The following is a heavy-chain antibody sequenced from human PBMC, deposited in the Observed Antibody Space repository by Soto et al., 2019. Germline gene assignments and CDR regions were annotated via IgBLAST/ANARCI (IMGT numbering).Heavy chain of an antibody. CDR1: GFSLTTSGVG. CDR3: AHRVLRTVFGLVTTTAIYFDF. CDR2: IYWDDDK. Sequence: QITLNESGPTVVRPTETLTLTCRFSGFSLTTSGVGVGWIRQSPGKAPEWLALIYWDDDKRYSASLKSRLTITKDTSKNQEFLTVSDLDATDTATYYCAHRVLRTVFGLVTTTAIYFDFWGQGTPVAVSS. V-gene: IGHV2-5*02. D-gene: IGHD3-3*01. J-gene: IGHJ4*02.